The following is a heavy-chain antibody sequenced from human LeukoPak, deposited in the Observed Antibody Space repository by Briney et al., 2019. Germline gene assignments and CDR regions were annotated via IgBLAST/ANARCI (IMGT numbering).Heavy chain of an antibody. CDR1: GGSVTYYY. Sequence: SETLSLTCTVSGGSVTYYYWSWIRQPPGKGLEWIGYIYYSGSTNYNPSLKSRVTISVDTSKNQFSLKLSSVTAADTAVYYCAREGGGSSWPDYYFDYWGQGTLVTVSS. J-gene: IGHJ4*02. CDR2: IYYSGST. D-gene: IGHD6-13*01. V-gene: IGHV4-59*02. CDR3: AREGGGSSWPDYYFDY.